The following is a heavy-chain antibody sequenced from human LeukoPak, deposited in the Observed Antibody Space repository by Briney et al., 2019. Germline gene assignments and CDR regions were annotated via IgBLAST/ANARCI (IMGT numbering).Heavy chain of an antibody. D-gene: IGHD4-23*01. J-gene: IGHJ4*02. CDR3: AMRPLYGGPEDWYYFDY. Sequence: SETLSLTCAVYGGSFSGYYWSWIRQPPGKGLEWIGEINHSGSTNYNPSLKSRVTISVDTSKNQFSLKLSSVTAADTAVYYCAMRPLYGGPEDWYYFDYWGQGTLVTVSS. V-gene: IGHV4-34*01. CDR2: INHSGST. CDR1: GGSFSGYY.